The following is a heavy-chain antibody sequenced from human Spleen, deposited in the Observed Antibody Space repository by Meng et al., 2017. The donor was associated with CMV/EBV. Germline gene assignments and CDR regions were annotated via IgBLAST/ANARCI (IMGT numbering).Heavy chain of an antibody. Sequence: GESLKISCAASGFTFSRYNMIWVRQAPGKGLEWVSSISFTSNYIYYADSVKGRFTISRDNSKNSLYLQMNSLRAEDTAVYYCARGILRGREVDYWGQGTLVTVSS. CDR1: GFTFSRYN. CDR3: ARGILRGREVDY. V-gene: IGHV3-21*01. CDR2: ISFTSNYI. D-gene: IGHD3-16*01. J-gene: IGHJ4*02.